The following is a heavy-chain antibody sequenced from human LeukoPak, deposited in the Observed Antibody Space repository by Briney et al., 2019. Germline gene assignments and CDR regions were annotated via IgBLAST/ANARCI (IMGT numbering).Heavy chain of an antibody. D-gene: IGHD3-22*01. Sequence: ASVKVSCKPPGYTLILYGTRLVPEAPGQGLEWMGWISAYNGNTNYAQKLQGRVTMTTDTSASTAYMELRSLRSDDTAAYYCAITAPSGGYYSGVYFDYWGQGTLVTVSS. CDR3: AITAPSGGYYSGVYFDY. V-gene: IGHV1-18*01. J-gene: IGHJ4*02. CDR2: ISAYNGNT. CDR1: GYTLILYG.